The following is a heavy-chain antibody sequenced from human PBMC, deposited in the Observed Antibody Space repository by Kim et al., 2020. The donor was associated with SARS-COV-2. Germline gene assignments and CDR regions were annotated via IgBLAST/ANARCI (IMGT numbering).Heavy chain of an antibody. D-gene: IGHD1-1*01. CDR1: GFTFSSYA. Sequence: GGSLRLSCAASGFTFSSYAMSWVRQAPGKGLEWVSAISGSGGSTYYADSVKGRFTISRDNSKNTLYLQMNSLRAEDTAVYYCAKDQEKWVERPNAFDIWGQGTMVTVSS. CDR3: AKDQEKWVERPNAFDI. J-gene: IGHJ3*02. V-gene: IGHV3-23*01. CDR2: ISGSGGST.